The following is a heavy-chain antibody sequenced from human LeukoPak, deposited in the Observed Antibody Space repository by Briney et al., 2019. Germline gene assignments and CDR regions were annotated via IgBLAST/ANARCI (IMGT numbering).Heavy chain of an antibody. CDR1: GLTFSSYA. V-gene: IGHV3-23*01. J-gene: IGHJ3*02. CDR3: AKESNGFDI. CDR2: IGAGGRFT. Sequence: GGSLRLSCAASGLTFSSYAMNWVRQAPRKGLEWVSVIGAGGRFTHYADSVKGRFTISSDNSKNTLYLQMNSLRAEDTALYYCAKESNGFDIWGQGTMVTVSS.